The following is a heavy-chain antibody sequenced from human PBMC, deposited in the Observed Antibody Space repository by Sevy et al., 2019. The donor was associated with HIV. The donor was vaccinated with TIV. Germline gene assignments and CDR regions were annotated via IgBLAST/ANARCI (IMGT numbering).Heavy chain of an antibody. CDR1: GYLFISFV. Sequence: ASVKVSCKASGYLFISFVMHWVRQAPGQGLEWVGCINVGNGNTKYSQKFQDRVTITSDASTSTTYMELTSLTAEDTAIYYCTREAKQQLSQYFFDFWGQGTLVTVSS. CDR2: INVGNGNT. V-gene: IGHV1-3*01. D-gene: IGHD6-13*01. CDR3: TREAKQQLSQYFFDF. J-gene: IGHJ4*02.